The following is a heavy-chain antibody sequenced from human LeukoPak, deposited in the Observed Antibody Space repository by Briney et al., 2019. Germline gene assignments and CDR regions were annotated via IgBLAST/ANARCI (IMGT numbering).Heavy chain of an antibody. CDR1: GFTFRSYG. CDR2: TRYDGSNT. V-gene: IGHV3-30*02. CDR3: AKSYYDSSGYRGDLEY. J-gene: IGHJ4*02. Sequence: GGSLRLSCAASGFTFRSYGMHWVRQAPGKGLEWVAFTRYDGSNTYYADSVKGRFTISRDNSKNTLYLQMNSLRAEDTAVYYCAKSYYDSSGYRGDLEYWGQGTLVTVSS. D-gene: IGHD3-22*01.